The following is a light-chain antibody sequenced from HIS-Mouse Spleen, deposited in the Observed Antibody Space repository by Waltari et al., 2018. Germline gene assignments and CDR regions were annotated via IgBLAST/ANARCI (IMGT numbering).Light chain of an antibody. J-gene: IGKJ2*01. CDR1: QSVSSN. CDR3: QQYNNWPPAMYT. Sequence: EIVMTQSPATLSVSPGERATLSCRASQSVSSNLAWYQQKPGQAPRLLIYGSSTRATGIPSRFSGSGSGTEFTRTISSMQSEDFAVYYCQQYNNWPPAMYTFGQGTKLEIK. CDR2: GSS. V-gene: IGKV3-15*01.